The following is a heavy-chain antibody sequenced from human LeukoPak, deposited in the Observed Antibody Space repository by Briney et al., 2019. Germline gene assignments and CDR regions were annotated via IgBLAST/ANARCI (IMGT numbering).Heavy chain of an antibody. CDR1: GGTFSSYA. CDR2: IIPIFGTA. Sequence: SVKVSFKASGGTFSSYAISWVRQAPGQGLEWMGGIIPIFGTANYAQKFQGRVTMTRDTSISTAYMELSRLRSDDTAVYYCASEVSRPYYYDSSGSDAFDIWGQGTMVTVSS. CDR3: ASEVSRPYYYDSSGSDAFDI. V-gene: IGHV1-69*05. D-gene: IGHD3-22*01. J-gene: IGHJ3*02.